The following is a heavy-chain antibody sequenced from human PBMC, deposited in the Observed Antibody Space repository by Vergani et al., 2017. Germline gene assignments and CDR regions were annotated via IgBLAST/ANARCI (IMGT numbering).Heavy chain of an antibody. CDR2: TWYDGNNK. V-gene: IGHV3-33*01. J-gene: IGHJ5*02. CDR3: ARDLRVLYNRFDP. CDR1: GFPFNPYA. Sequence: QVQLVESGGGVVQPGSSLRLSCAASGFPFNPYAMPWVRQAPGQGLEWVAVTWYDGNNKQYADSVKGRFTISRDNSKSTMYLHMNSLRDEDTGVYYCARDLRVLYNRFDPWGQGTLVTVSS. D-gene: IGHD1-14*01.